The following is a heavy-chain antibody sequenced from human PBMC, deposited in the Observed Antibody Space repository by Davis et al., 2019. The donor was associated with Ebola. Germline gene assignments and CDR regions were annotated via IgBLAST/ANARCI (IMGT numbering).Heavy chain of an antibody. CDR2: IGSDTAT. J-gene: IGHJ4*02. V-gene: IGHV3-23*01. CDR1: GVTLSSCA. CDR3: ARVVDFWSGYQVDY. D-gene: IGHD3-3*01. Sequence: PGGSLRLSCAASGVTLSSCAMSWVRQSPGEGLEWVSGIGSDTATHYADSVRGRFTISRDDSKNTLFLQMDSLRAEDTAVYYCARVVDFWSGYQVDYWGQGTLVTVSS.